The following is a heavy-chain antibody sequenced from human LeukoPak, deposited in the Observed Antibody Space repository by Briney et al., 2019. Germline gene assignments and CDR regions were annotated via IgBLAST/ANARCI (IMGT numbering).Heavy chain of an antibody. CDR1: GYSIRGGYY. V-gene: IGHV4-38-2*01. CDR3: ARAPSGIATTGNYYYYYMDV. D-gene: IGHD1-1*01. CDR2: IYHRGNT. J-gene: IGHJ6*03. Sequence: SEILSLTCGVSGYSIRGGYYWAWIRQSPGKGLEWIGSIYHRGNTLYNPSLKSRVTISVDTSKNHLSLELTSVTGADTAVYFCARAPSGIATTGNYYYYYMDVWGKGTTVTVSS.